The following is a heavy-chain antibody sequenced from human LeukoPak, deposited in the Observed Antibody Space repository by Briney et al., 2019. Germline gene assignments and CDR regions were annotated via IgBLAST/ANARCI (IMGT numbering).Heavy chain of an antibody. D-gene: IGHD5-18*01. J-gene: IGHJ4*02. CDR1: GYRFTIYW. Sequence: GGSLEISCQGSGYRFTIYWIAWVRQMPGKGLEWMGIIYPGDSDTRYSPSFQGQVNMSVDKSISTAYLQWSSLKASDTAMYYCARRDRYGFDYWGQGTLVTVSS. CDR2: IYPGDSDT. CDR3: ARRDRYGFDY. V-gene: IGHV5-51*01.